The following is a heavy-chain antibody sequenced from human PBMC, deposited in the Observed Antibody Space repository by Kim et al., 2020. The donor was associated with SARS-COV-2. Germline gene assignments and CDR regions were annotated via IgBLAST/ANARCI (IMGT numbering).Heavy chain of an antibody. Sequence: GGSLRLSCAASGFTFSSYVMSWVRQTPGKGLEWVSLIYPDGYPYYSADVKSRLSTFRGTSENTPYLQLINLRTDDTAVYYCWALDFYVDYWGQGTQDT. V-gene: IGHV3-53*01. D-gene: IGHD3-10*02. CDR1: GFTFSSYV. J-gene: IGHJ4*02. CDR3: WALDFYVDY. CDR2: IYPDGYP.